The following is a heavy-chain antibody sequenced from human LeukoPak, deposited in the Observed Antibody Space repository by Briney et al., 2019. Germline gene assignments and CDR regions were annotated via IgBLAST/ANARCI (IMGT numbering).Heavy chain of an antibody. D-gene: IGHD2-15*01. V-gene: IGHV4-39*07. CDR2: IYYSGST. CDR3: ARDVLYCSGGSCYFHGMDV. Sequence: SETLSLTCTVSGGSISSSSYYWGWIRQPPGKGLEWIGSIYYSGSTYYNPSLKSRVTISVDTSKNQFSLKLSSVTAADTAVYYCARDVLYCSGGSCYFHGMDVWGQGTTVTVSS. CDR1: GGSISSSSYY. J-gene: IGHJ6*02.